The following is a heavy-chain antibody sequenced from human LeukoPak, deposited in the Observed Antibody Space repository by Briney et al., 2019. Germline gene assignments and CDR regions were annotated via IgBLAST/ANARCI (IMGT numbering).Heavy chain of an antibody. J-gene: IGHJ4*02. Sequence: SETLSLTCAVSGYSISSGYYWGWIRQPPGKGLEWIGNVYHSGSTYYNPSLKSRVTISVNTSKNQFSLKLSSVTAADTAVYYCARQRLVPAAIDYWGQGTLVTVSS. CDR2: VYHSGST. CDR3: ARQRLVPAAIDY. D-gene: IGHD2-2*01. V-gene: IGHV4-38-2*01. CDR1: GYSISSGYY.